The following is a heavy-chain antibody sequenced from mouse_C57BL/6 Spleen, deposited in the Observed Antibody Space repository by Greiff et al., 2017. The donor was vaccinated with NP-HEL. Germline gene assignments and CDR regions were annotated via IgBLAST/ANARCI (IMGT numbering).Heavy chain of an antibody. CDR2: ISDGGSYT. D-gene: IGHD2-4*01. Sequence: VQRVESGGGLVKPGGSLKLSCAASGFTFSSYAMSWVRQTPEKRLEWVATISDGGSYTYYPDNVKGRFTISRDNAKNNLYLQMSHLKSEDTAMYYCARCDWDYDDYYAMDYWGQGTSVTVSS. J-gene: IGHJ4*01. CDR3: ARCDWDYDDYYAMDY. CDR1: GFTFSSYA. V-gene: IGHV5-4*01.